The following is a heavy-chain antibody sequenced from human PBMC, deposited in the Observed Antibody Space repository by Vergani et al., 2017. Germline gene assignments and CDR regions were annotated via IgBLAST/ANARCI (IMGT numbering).Heavy chain of an antibody. CDR1: GGSISSYY. CDR2: IYYSGST. D-gene: IGHD3-22*01. J-gene: IGHJ5*02. V-gene: IGHV4-59*08. CDR3: ARTYYYDSSGYYLNWFDP. Sequence: QVQLQESGPGLVKPSETLSLTCTVSGGSISSYYWSWIRQPPGKGLEWFGYIYYSGSTNYNPSLKSRVTISVDTSKNQFSLKLSSVTAADTAVYYWARTYYYDSSGYYLNWFDPWGQGTLVTVSS.